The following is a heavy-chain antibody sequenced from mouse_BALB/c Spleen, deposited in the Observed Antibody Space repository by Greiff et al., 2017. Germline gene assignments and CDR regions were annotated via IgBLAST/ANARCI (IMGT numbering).Heavy chain of an antibody. CDR1: GFSLTSYG. V-gene: IGHV2-9*02. Sequence: VKLMESGPGLVAPSQSLSITCTVSGFSLTSYGVHWVRQPPGKGLEWLGVIWAGGSTNYNTALMSRLSISKDNSKSQVFLKMNSLQTDDTAMYYCARDRGNYAFAYWGQGTLVTVSA. J-gene: IGHJ3*01. CDR2: IWAGGST. CDR3: ARDRGNYAFAY. D-gene: IGHD2-1*01.